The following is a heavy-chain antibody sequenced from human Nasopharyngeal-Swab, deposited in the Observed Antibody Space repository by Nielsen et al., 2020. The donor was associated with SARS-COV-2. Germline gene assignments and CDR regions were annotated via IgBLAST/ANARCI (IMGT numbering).Heavy chain of an antibody. J-gene: IGHJ6*02. V-gene: IGHV3-11*04. Sequence: GGSLRLSCAASGFTFSDYYMSWICQAPGKGLEWVSYISSSGSTIYYADSVKGRFTISRDNAKNSLYLQMNSLRAEDTAVYYCASLLWFGELPSDYYYYGMDVWGQGTTVTVSS. CDR3: ASLLWFGELPSDYYYYGMDV. CDR1: GFTFSDYY. D-gene: IGHD3-10*01. CDR2: ISSSGSTI.